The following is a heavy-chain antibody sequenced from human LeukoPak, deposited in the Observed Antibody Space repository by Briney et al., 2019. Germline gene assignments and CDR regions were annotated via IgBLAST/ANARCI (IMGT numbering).Heavy chain of an antibody. D-gene: IGHD3-9*01. Sequence: SETLSLTCAVYGGSFSGYYWSWIRQPPGKGLEWIGEINHSGSTNYNPSLKSRVTKSVDTSKNQFSLKLNSVTAADTAVYYCARDYDVLTAYPPTQLFDPWGQGTLVTVSS. V-gene: IGHV4-34*01. CDR3: ARDYDVLTAYPPTQLFDP. CDR1: GGSFSGYY. J-gene: IGHJ5*02. CDR2: INHSGST.